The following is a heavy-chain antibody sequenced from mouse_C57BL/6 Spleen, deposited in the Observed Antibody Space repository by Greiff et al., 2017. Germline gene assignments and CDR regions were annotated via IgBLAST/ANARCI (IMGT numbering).Heavy chain of an antibody. CDR2: ITPNNGGT. CDR1: GYTFTDYN. D-gene: IGHD1-1*01. CDR3: ARGYYGSRGYFDD. V-gene: IGHV1-18*01. Sequence: EVQLQQSGPELVKPGASVKIPCKASGYTFTDYNMDWVKQSHGKSLEWIGDITPNNGGTIYNQTFKGKATLTVDKSSSTAYMERRSLTSEDTAVYYCARGYYGSRGYFDDWGQGTTLTVAS. J-gene: IGHJ2*01.